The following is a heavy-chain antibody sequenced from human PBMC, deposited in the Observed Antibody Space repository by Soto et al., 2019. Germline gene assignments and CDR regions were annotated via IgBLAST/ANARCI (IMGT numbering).Heavy chain of an antibody. CDR3: ARDSIGYCEDTTCYYFAS. D-gene: IGHD2-2*01. V-gene: IGHV1-2*02. J-gene: IGHJ4*02. Sequence: ASVKVSCKGSGCTFTGYYVNWVLQAPGQGLEWMGWINPKDGATKYAEKFEGRMLLTRDTSIDTAYMELTRLSFDDTAVYYCARDSIGYCEDTTCYYFASWGQGTLVTVSS. CDR2: INPKDGAT. CDR1: GCTFTGYY.